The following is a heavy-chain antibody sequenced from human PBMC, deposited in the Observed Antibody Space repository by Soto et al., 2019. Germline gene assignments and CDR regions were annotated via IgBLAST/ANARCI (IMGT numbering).Heavy chain of an antibody. J-gene: IGHJ4*02. CDR2: INGDGDYT. CDR3: ARERGGYSSDF. Sequence: EVQLVESGGGLVQPGGSLRLSCAASGFSFSNYWMHWIRQVPGKGLVWVSRINGDGDYTNYADSVKGRFTISRDNAKNTLYLQMNSLRAEDTAVYDCARERGGYSSDFWGQGTLVTVSS. CDR1: GFSFSNYW. V-gene: IGHV3-74*01. D-gene: IGHD2-15*01.